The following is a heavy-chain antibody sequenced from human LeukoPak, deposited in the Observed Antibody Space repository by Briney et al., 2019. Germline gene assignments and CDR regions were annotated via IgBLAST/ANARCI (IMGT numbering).Heavy chain of an antibody. V-gene: IGHV4-30-4*07. CDR1: GGSISSGGYS. CDR3: ARGRELAKRTLGYSSNWSRGGSDY. CDR2: IYYSDT. J-gene: IGHJ4*02. D-gene: IGHD6-13*01. Sequence: SQTLSLTCAVSGGSISSGGYSWSWIRQPPGKGLGWIGYIYYSDTYYNPSLKSRVTISADTSKNQFSLRLSSVTAADTAVYYCARGRELAKRTLGYSSNWSRGGSDYWGQGTLVTVSS.